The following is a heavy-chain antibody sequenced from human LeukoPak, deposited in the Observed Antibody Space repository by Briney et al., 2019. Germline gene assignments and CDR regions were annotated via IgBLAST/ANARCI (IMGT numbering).Heavy chain of an antibody. V-gene: IGHV4-39*07. Sequence: KASETLCLTCTVSGGSISSSSYYWGWIRQPPGKGLEWIGSIYYSGSTYYNPSLKSRVTISVDTSKNQFSLKLSSVTAADTAVYYCARGTYYYASSGYYFDCWGQGTLVTVSS. CDR2: IYYSGST. CDR3: ARGTYYYASSGYYFDC. J-gene: IGHJ4*02. CDR1: GGSISSSSYY. D-gene: IGHD3-22*01.